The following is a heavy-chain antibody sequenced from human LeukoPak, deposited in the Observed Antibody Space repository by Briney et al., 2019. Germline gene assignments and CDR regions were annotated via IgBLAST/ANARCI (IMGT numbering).Heavy chain of an antibody. CDR2: ISSSSSTI. CDR1: GFTFISYS. V-gene: IGHV3-48*02. J-gene: IGHJ4*02. Sequence: PRRSLRLSCSASGFTFISYSMNWVRQAPGKWLEWVSYISSSSSTIYYADSVKGRFTISRDNAKNSLYLQMNSLRDEDTAMYYCARDLAVSDYWGQGTLVTVSS. CDR3: ARDLAVSDY.